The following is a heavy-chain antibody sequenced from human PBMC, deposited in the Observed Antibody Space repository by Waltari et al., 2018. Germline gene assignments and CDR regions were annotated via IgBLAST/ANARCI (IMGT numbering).Heavy chain of an antibody. CDR2: IYYSGST. CDR1: GGSISSYY. D-gene: IGHD5-12*01. Sequence: QVQLQESGPGLVKPSETLSLTCTVSGGSISSYYWSWVRQPPGKGLEWIGYIYYSGSTNYNPSLKSRVTISVDTSKNQFSLKLSSVTAADTAVYYCAREKDGYNNFDYWGQGTLVTVSS. CDR3: AREKDGYNNFDY. V-gene: IGHV4-59*01. J-gene: IGHJ4*02.